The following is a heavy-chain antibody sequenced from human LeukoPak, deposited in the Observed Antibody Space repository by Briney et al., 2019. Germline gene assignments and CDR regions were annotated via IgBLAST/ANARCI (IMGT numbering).Heavy chain of an antibody. CDR1: GFTFSNYG. J-gene: IGHJ4*02. V-gene: IGHV3-23*01. CDR2: ISGSGSAT. Sequence: GGSLRRSCAASGFTFSNYGMSWVRQAPGKGLEWVSTISGSGSATYNAGSVKGRFTTSRDNSNNTLYLQMNSLRAEDTAVYYCAKTEAPAAIRAGSDYWGQGTLVTVS. CDR3: AKTEAPAAIRAGSDY. D-gene: IGHD2-2*02.